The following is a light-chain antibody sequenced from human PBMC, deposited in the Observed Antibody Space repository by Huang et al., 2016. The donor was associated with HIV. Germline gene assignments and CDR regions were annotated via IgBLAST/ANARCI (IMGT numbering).Light chain of an antibody. J-gene: IGKJ4*01. CDR3: QQYYSTPQLT. Sequence: DIVMTQSPDSLAVSLGERATINCKSSRSVLYSSNNKNYLAGYQQKPGQPPKLLIYWASTRESGVPDRFSGSGSGTDFTLTISSLQAEDVAVYYCQQYYSTPQLTFGGGTKVEIK. V-gene: IGKV4-1*01. CDR1: RSVLYSSNNKNY. CDR2: WAS.